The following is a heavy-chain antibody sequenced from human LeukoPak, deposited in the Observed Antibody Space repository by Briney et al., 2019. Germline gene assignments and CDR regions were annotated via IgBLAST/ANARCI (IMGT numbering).Heavy chain of an antibody. Sequence: PGGSLRLSCAASGFTVSGYYMSWVRQAPGKGLEWVSVIYSGGSTYYAGSVKGRFTISRDNSKNTLYLQMNSLRAEDTAVYYCARVLVRGVTDYWGQGTLVTVSS. CDR2: IYSGGST. J-gene: IGHJ4*02. D-gene: IGHD3-10*01. CDR1: GFTVSGYY. CDR3: ARVLVRGVTDY. V-gene: IGHV3-66*01.